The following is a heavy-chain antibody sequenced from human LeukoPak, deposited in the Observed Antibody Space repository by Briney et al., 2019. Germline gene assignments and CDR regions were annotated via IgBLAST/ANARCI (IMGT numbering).Heavy chain of an antibody. D-gene: IGHD3-16*01. J-gene: IGHJ4*02. CDR2: IYIDGST. V-gene: IGHV3-53*01. CDR3: ARDTMRGRHYN. CDR1: AFTVSSNY. Sequence: GGSLRLSCAASAFTVSSNYMYWVRQTPGKGLEGVSVIYIDGSTYYADSVKGRFTMSIDNSKNTLYLQLNSLRAEDTAVYYCARDTMRGRHYNWGQGTLVTVSS.